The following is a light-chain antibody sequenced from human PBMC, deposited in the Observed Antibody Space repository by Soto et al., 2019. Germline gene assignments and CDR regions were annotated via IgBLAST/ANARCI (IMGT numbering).Light chain of an antibody. V-gene: IGKV3-15*01. J-gene: IGKJ2*01. CDR2: SAS. CDR3: HQGHTWPLT. CDR1: QSISTE. Sequence: EIVMTQSPATLSVSPGERATISCRASQSISTELAWYQQKPGQPPRLLIYSASTRATGVPARFTGSGSGSEFSLTISGLQSEDFAVYYCHQGHTWPLTFGQGTRLEI.